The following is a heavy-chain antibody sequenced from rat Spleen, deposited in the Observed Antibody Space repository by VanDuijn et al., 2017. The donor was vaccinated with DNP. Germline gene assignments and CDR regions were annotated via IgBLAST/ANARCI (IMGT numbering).Heavy chain of an antibody. CDR3: TSWHNSGYHFDY. CDR2: ISFDGGSS. J-gene: IGHJ2*01. D-gene: IGHD4-3*01. Sequence: EVQLVESGGGLVQPGRSLKLSCAASGFSLSDYYMAWVRQAPTTGLEWVAYISFDGGSSYYGDSVKGRFTISLDNAKSTLYLQMNSLKSEDMATYYCTSWHNSGYHFDYWGQGVMVTVSS. V-gene: IGHV5-22*01. CDR1: GFSLSDYY.